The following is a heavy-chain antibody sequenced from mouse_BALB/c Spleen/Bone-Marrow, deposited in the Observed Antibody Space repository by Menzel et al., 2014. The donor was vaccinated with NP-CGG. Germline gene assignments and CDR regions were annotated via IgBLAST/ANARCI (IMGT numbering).Heavy chain of an antibody. CDR2: IDPANGNT. V-gene: IGHV14-3*02. J-gene: IGHJ1*01. CDR1: GFNIKDTY. Sequence: EVMLGESGAELVKPGASVKLSCTAFGFNIKDTYMHWVKQRPEQGLEWIGRIDPANGNTKYDPKFQGKATITADTSSNTAYLQLSSLTSEDTAVYCCARYDYGWYFYVWGAGTTVTVSS. D-gene: IGHD1-1*01. CDR3: ARYDYGWYFYV.